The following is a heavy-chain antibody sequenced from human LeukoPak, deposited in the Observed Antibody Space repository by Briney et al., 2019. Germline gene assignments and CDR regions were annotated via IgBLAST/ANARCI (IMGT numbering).Heavy chain of an antibody. CDR1: GLTLQNTW. D-gene: IGHD5-24*01. J-gene: IGHJ3*01. CDR2: IINDGITT. CDR3: AADGEYAFLV. V-gene: IGHV3-74*01. Sequence: GGSLRLSCAASGLTLQNTWMHWIRQAPGEGLVWVLRIINDGITTTYADSVKGRFTISRDNAKKTLYLQMNSLRADDTAVYYCAADGEYAFLVWGQGTMVTVSS.